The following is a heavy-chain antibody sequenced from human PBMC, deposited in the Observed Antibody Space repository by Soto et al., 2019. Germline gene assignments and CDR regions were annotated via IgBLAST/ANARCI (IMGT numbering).Heavy chain of an antibody. Sequence: EVQLLESGGGLVQPGGSLRLSCAASGFTFSSYAMSWVRQAPGKGLEWVSAISGSGGSTYYADSVKGRFTISRDNSKNTLYLQMNSLGAEDTAVYYCAKSGHYYDSSGYYWRQDWYFDLWGRGTLVTVSS. D-gene: IGHD3-22*01. J-gene: IGHJ2*01. CDR2: ISGSGGST. CDR1: GFTFSSYA. V-gene: IGHV3-23*01. CDR3: AKSGHYYDSSGYYWRQDWYFDL.